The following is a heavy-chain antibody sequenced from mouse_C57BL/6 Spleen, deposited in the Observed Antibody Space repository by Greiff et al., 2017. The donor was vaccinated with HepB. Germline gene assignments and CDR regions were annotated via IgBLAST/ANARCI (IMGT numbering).Heavy chain of an antibody. V-gene: IGHV1-81*01. D-gene: IGHD2-3*01. J-gene: IGHJ2*01. CDR2: IYPRSGNT. CDR3: AVIYDGYYRDYFDY. Sequence: QVQLQQSGAELARPGASVKLSCKASGYTFTSYGISWVKQRTGQGLEWIGEIYPRSGNTYYNEKFKGKATLTADKSSSTAYMELRSLTSEDSAVYFCAVIYDGYYRDYFDYWGQGTTLTVSS. CDR1: GYTFTSYG.